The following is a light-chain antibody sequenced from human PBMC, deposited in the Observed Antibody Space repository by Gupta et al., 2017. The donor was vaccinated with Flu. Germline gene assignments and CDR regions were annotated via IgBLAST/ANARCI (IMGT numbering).Light chain of an antibody. CDR3: QQYDSFPLT. V-gene: IGKV1-5*03. Sequence: DIRMTQSPSTLSASVGDRVTITCRASQSISNWLAWYQQKPGKAPKVLIYKASSLESGVPSRFRGSRSGTDFTLTISSLQPDDFATYFCQQYDSFPLTFGGGTKVEIK. CDR2: KAS. J-gene: IGKJ4*01. CDR1: QSISNW.